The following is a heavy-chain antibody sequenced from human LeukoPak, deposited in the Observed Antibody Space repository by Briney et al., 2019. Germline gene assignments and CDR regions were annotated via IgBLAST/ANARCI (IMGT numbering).Heavy chain of an antibody. CDR2: ISSNTGNP. D-gene: IGHD5-12*01. J-gene: IGHJ4*02. CDR1: GYTFTSYA. V-gene: IGHV7-4-1*02. Sequence: GASVKVSCKASGYTFTSYAIHWVRQAPGQGLERMGWISSNTGNPTYAQGFTGRFVFSLDTSVSTAYLQISSLKAEDTAVYYCARAPLYGLRLLSYWGQGTLVTVSS. CDR3: ARAPLYGLRLLSY.